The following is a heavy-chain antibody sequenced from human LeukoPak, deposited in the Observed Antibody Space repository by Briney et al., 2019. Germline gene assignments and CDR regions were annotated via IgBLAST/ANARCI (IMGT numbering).Heavy chain of an antibody. Sequence: SETLSLTSTVSGGSISSHYWSWIRQPPGKGLEWIAYLLDSVNTKDNPSLQSRLTLSADTSKNQFSLRLSSVTAADTAVYYCATLKRGSIYGYFDFWGQGIKVIVSS. V-gene: IGHV4-59*11. CDR1: GGSISSHY. CDR3: ATLKRGSIYGYFDF. CDR2: LLDSVNT. J-gene: IGHJ4*02. D-gene: IGHD5-18*01.